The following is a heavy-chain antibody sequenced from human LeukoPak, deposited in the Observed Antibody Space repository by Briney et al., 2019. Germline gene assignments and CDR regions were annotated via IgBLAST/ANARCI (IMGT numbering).Heavy chain of an antibody. D-gene: IGHD5-24*01. CDR3: ARTSAGQRRDGYNYYYYYYMDV. CDR1: VGSLSNYY. V-gene: IGHV4-59*01. Sequence: PSETLSLTCTVSVGSLSNYYWSWIRQPPGKGLEWIGYIYYSGSTNYNPSLKSRVTISVDTSKNQFSLKLSSVTAADTAVYHCARTSAGQRRDGYNYYYYYYMDVWGKGTTVTVSS. CDR2: IYYSGST. J-gene: IGHJ6*03.